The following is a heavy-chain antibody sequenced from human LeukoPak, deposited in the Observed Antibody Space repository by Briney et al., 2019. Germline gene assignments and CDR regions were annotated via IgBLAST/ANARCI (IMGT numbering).Heavy chain of an antibody. Sequence: ASVKVSCKASGYTFTGYYMHWVRQAPGQGLEWMRWINPNSGGTNYAQKFQGRVTMTRDTSISTAYMELSRLRSDDTAVYYCARDSVTIFGVVIYYYYGMDVWGQGTTVTVSS. J-gene: IGHJ6*02. D-gene: IGHD3-3*01. V-gene: IGHV1-2*02. CDR3: ARDSVTIFGVVIYYYYGMDV. CDR2: INPNSGGT. CDR1: GYTFTGYY.